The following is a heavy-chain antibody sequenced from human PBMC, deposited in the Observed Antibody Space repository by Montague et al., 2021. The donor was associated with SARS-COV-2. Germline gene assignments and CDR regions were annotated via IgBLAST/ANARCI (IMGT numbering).Heavy chain of an antibody. D-gene: IGHD3-9*01. Sequence: SETLSLTCPVSGGSISSYYWSWIRQPPGKGLEWIGYIYYSGSTNYNPSLKSRVTISVDTSKNQFSLKLSSVTAAVTAVYYCARHALGYFDWLNEGYFDYWGQGTLVTVSS. J-gene: IGHJ4*02. CDR3: ARHALGYFDWLNEGYFDY. CDR2: IYYSGST. CDR1: GGSISSYY. V-gene: IGHV4-59*08.